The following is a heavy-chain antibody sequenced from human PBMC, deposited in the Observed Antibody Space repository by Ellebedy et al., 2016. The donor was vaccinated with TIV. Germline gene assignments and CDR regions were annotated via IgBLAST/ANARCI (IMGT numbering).Heavy chain of an antibody. V-gene: IGHV3-74*01. CDR1: GFTFSNYW. Sequence: GGSLRLCXTASGFTFSNYWMHWVRQAPGKGLVWVSRIKGDGSSTSYADSVMGRFTISRDNTKNTLSLQMNSLRAEDTALYYCVRDGVGAPPFDYWGQGTLVTVSS. CDR3: VRDGVGAPPFDY. D-gene: IGHD1-26*01. CDR2: IKGDGSST. J-gene: IGHJ4*02.